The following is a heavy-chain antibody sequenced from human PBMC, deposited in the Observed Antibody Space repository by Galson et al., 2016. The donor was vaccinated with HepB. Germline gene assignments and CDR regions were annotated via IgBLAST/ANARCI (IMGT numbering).Heavy chain of an antibody. CDR2: IYHGVT. CDR3: ARINWNDIWGRGMDV. J-gene: IGHJ6*02. Sequence: TLSLTCAVSGGSISSGGYSWNWIRQPPGKGLEWIGYIYHGVTSYNPSLKSRVIISVDRSKNHFSLKLNSVTAADTAVYFCARINWNDIWGRGMDVWGQGTPVTVSS. V-gene: IGHV4-30-2*01. CDR1: GGSISSGGYS. D-gene: IGHD1-1*01.